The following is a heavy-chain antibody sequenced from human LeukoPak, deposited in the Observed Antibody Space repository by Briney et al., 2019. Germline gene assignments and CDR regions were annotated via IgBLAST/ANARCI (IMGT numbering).Heavy chain of an antibody. Sequence: PSETLSLTCTVSGGSSTTYYNWIRQPPGKGLEWIGYIYYSGSANYSPSLMSRVTISLDTSKNHFSLELSSVTAADTAVYYRATGVAAYRSLRSWGQGILVTVSS. CDR2: IYYSGSA. J-gene: IGHJ5*02. CDR1: GGSSTTYY. D-gene: IGHD6-19*01. V-gene: IGHV4-59*01. CDR3: ATGVAAYRSLRS.